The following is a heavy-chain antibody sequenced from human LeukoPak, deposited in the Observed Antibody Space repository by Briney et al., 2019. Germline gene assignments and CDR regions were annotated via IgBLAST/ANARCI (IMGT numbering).Heavy chain of an antibody. CDR3: AKAGGKPYSSSWYYFDY. D-gene: IGHD6-13*01. CDR1: GFTFSGSA. Sequence: GGSLRLSCAASGFTFSGSAMLWVRQASGKGLEWVSGTSWNSGSIGYADSVKGRFTISRDNAKNSLYLQMNSLRAEDTALYYCAKAGGKPYSSSWYYFDYWGQGTLVTVSS. J-gene: IGHJ4*02. V-gene: IGHV3-9*01. CDR2: TSWNSGSI.